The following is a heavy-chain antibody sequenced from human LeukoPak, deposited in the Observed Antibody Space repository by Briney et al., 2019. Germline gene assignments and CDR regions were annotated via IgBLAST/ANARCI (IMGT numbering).Heavy chain of an antibody. CDR2: IWYDGSNK. D-gene: IGHD2-2*01. CDR3: ARAVTGYQLLSSAGYYYGMDV. J-gene: IGHJ6*02. V-gene: IGHV3-33*01. Sequence: GGSLRLSCAASGFTFSSYGMHWVRQAPGKGLEWVAVIWYDGSNKYYADSVKGRFTISRDNSKNTLYLQMNSLRAEDTAVYYCARAVTGYQLLSSAGYYYGMDVWGQGTTVTVSS. CDR1: GFTFSSYG.